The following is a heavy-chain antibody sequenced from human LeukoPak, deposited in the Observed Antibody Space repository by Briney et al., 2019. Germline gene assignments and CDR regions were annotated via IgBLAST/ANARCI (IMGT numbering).Heavy chain of an antibody. CDR1: GFTLSSYA. CDR3: AKGGESSSWLFDY. Sequence: GSLRLSCSASGFTLSSYAMSWVRQAPGEGLQWVSALSGSGLSTYYADSVKGRFTISRDNSKNTLYLQMNSLRAEDTAVYYCAKGGESSSWLFDYWGQGTLVPVSS. D-gene: IGHD6-13*01. V-gene: IGHV3-23*01. CDR2: LSGSGLST. J-gene: IGHJ4*02.